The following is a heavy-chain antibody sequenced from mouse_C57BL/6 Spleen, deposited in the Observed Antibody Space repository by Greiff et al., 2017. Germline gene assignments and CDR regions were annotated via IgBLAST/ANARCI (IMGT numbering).Heavy chain of an antibody. D-gene: IGHD2-3*01. Sequence: QVQLQQPGAELVKPGASVKLSCKASGYTFTSYWMHWVKQRPGQGLEWIGMIHPNSGSTNYNEKFKSKATLTVDKSSSTAYMQLSSLTSEDSAVYYCARSIYDGYYEGAMDYWGKGTSVTVSS. CDR2: IHPNSGST. CDR1: GYTFTSYW. J-gene: IGHJ4*01. CDR3: ARSIYDGYYEGAMDY. V-gene: IGHV1-64*01.